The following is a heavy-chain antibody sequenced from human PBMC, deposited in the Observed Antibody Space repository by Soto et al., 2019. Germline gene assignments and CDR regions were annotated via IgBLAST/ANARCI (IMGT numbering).Heavy chain of an antibody. Sequence: GGSLRLSCAASGFTFSSYAMSWVRQAPGKGLEWVSAISGSGGSTYYADSVKGRFTISRDNSKNTLYLQMNSLRAEDTAVYYCAKHFYCSGGSCYPGTAMVPFDYWGQGTLVTVSS. D-gene: IGHD2-15*01. J-gene: IGHJ4*02. CDR2: ISGSGGST. CDR3: AKHFYCSGGSCYPGTAMVPFDY. V-gene: IGHV3-23*01. CDR1: GFTFSSYA.